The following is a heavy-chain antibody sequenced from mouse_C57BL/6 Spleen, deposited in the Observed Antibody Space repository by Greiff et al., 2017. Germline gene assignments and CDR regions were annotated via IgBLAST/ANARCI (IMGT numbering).Heavy chain of an antibody. V-gene: IGHV1-15*01. CDR1: GYTFTDYE. CDR2: IDPETGGT. J-gene: IGHJ4*01. CDR3: TRWGYYAMDY. Sequence: VQLQQSGAELVRPGASVTLSCTASGYTFTDYEMHWVKQTPVHGLEWIGAIDPETGGTAYNQKFKGKAILTADKSSSTAYMELRSLTSEDSAVYYCTRWGYYAMDYWGQGTSVTVSS.